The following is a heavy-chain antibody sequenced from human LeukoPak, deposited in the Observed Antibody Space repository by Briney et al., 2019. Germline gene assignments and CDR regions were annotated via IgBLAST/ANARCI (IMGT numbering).Heavy chain of an antibody. CDR3: ARRSVTRWYYSD. V-gene: IGHV4-4*09. J-gene: IGHJ4*02. CDR2: ISPTGGT. Sequence: SETLSLPCSVSGGSISSYYWSWIRQPQGKGLEGIGYISPTGGTNYNPSLTRRVTVSVDTSKNLFSLILDPVTAADTAVYFCARRSVTRWYYSDWGQGTLVTVSS. D-gene: IGHD3-10*01. CDR1: GGSISSYY.